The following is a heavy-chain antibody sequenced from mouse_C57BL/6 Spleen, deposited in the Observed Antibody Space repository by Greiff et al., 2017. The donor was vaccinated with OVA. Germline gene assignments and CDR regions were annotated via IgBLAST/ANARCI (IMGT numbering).Heavy chain of an antibody. Sequence: EVQGVESGGGLVQPKGSLKLSCAASGFSFNTYAMNWVRQAPGKGLEWVARIRSKSNNYATYYADSVKDRFTISRDDSASMLYLQMNNLKTYDTAMYYCVTSGSSSYYYAMDYWGQGTSVTVSS. CDR3: VTSGSSSYYYAMDY. D-gene: IGHD1-1*01. V-gene: IGHV10-1*01. J-gene: IGHJ4*01. CDR1: GFSFNTYA. CDR2: IRSKSNNYAT.